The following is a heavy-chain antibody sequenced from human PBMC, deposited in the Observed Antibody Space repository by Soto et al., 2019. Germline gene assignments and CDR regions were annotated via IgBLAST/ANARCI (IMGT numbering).Heavy chain of an antibody. J-gene: IGHJ6*02. Sequence: GGSLRLSCAASGFTFSSYAMHWVRQAPGKGLEWVAVISYDGSNKYYADSVKGRFTISRDNSKNTLYLQMNSLRAEDTAVYYCAVAAMSPLYYYYYGMDVWGQGTTVTVSS. CDR1: GFTFSSYA. V-gene: IGHV3-30-3*01. CDR2: ISYDGSNK. D-gene: IGHD2-2*01. CDR3: AVAAMSPLYYYYYGMDV.